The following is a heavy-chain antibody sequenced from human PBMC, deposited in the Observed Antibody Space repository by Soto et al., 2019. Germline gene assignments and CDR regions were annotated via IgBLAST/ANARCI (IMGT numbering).Heavy chain of an antibody. V-gene: IGHV4-61*01. Sequence: SETLSLTCTVSDGSVSSGSFYWSWIRQPPGKGLEWIGYIYYSGNTNYNPSLKSRVTISVDTSQNQFSLNLSSVTAADTAVYYCASLPGTYSFDYWGQGTMVTVSS. CDR3: ASLPGTYSFDY. J-gene: IGHJ4*03. D-gene: IGHD1-26*01. CDR2: IYYSGNT. CDR1: DGSVSSGSFY.